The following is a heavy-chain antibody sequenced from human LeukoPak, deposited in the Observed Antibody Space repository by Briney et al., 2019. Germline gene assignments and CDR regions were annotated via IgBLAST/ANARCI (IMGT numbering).Heavy chain of an antibody. D-gene: IGHD6-6*01. CDR3: AKGGEYSNCLFDS. Sequence: GGSLRLSCAASGFTFSNYGMHWVRQAPGKGLEWVAVISYDGSNKYYVDSVKGRFTISRDNSKSTLYLQMNSLRAEDTAVYYCAKGGEYSNCLFDSWGQPRLVSVSS. CDR2: ISYDGSNK. J-gene: IGHJ4*02. CDR1: GFTFSNYG. V-gene: IGHV3-30*18.